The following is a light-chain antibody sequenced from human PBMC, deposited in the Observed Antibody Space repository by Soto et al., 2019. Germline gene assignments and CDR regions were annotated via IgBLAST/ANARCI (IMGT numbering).Light chain of an antibody. Sequence: QSALTQPASVSGSPGQSIAISCTGTSSDVGGYNYVSWFQQHPGKAPNLLICEVTNRPSGVSNRFSGSKSGNTASLTISGLQAEDEADYYCNSFTTSSTWVFGGGTKVTVL. CDR2: EVT. CDR3: NSFTTSSTWV. J-gene: IGLJ3*02. CDR1: SSDVGGYNY. V-gene: IGLV2-14*01.